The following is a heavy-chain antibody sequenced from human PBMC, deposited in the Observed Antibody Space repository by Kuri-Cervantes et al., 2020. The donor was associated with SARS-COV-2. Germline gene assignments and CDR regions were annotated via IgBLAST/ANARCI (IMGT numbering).Heavy chain of an antibody. V-gene: IGHV1-18*01. CDR1: GYTFTSYG. Sequence: ASVKVSCKASGYTFTSYGISWVRQAPGQGLEWMGWISAYNGSTNYAQKLQGRVTIATDASTGTAYMELSSLISEDTAMYYCAGQDDYDRSGLTWAFDIWGHGTMVTVSS. D-gene: IGHD3-22*01. J-gene: IGHJ3*02. CDR3: AGQDDYDRSGLTWAFDI. CDR2: ISAYNGST.